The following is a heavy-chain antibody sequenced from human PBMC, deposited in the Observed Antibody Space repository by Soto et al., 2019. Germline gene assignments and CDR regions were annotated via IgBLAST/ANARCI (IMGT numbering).Heavy chain of an antibody. CDR3: ARVFGGDFGDSGVFAF. V-gene: IGHV4-59*01. J-gene: IGHJ4*02. CDR2: IYYSGRT. CDR1: GGSIRDYF. D-gene: IGHD4-17*01. Sequence: SETLALTCTVSGGSIRDYFWTWIRQPPGRGLEWIGYIYYSGRTNYNPSLKSRVSISVDTSKNHVSLQLRSVTAADTAVYYCARVFGGDFGDSGVFAFWGQGTLVIVSS.